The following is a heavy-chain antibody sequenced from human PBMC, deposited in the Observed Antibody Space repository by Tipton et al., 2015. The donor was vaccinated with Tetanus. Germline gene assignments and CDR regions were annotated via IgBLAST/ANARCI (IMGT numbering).Heavy chain of an antibody. Sequence: SLRLSCAASGFTFSSYSMNWVRQAPGKGLEWVSSISSSSFYIYYADSVKGRFTISRDNAKNSLYLQMNSLRAEDTAVYYCARDSSMAVADPILWYWGQGTLVTVSS. CDR2: ISSSSFYI. D-gene: IGHD6-19*01. V-gene: IGHV3-21*01. CDR3: ARDSSMAVADPILWY. CDR1: GFTFSSYS. J-gene: IGHJ4*02.